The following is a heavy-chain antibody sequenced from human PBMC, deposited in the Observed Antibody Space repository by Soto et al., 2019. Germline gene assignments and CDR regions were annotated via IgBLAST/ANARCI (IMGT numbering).Heavy chain of an antibody. CDR2: MNPNSGKT. Sequence: ASVKVSCKASGYTFTSYDINWVRQATGQGLEWMGWMNPNSGKTAYAQKFQGRITMTRNTSLSTAYMELSSLRSEDTAVYYCARATPIFFVVVPSHPRNWFDPWGQGTLVTVYS. CDR3: ARATPIFFVVVPSHPRNWFDP. V-gene: IGHV1-8*01. J-gene: IGHJ5*02. CDR1: GYTFTSYD. D-gene: IGHD2-2*01.